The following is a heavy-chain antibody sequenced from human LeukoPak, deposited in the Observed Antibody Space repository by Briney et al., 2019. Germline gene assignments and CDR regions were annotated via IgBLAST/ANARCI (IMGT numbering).Heavy chain of an antibody. CDR2: IIPIFGTA. CDR1: GYTFTSYG. D-gene: IGHD5-18*01. Sequence: SVNVSSKASGYTFTSYGISWVRQAPGQGLEWMGGIIPIFGTANYAQKFQGRVTITADKSTSTAYMELSSLRSEDTAVYYCARRGYSPYYYYMDVWGKGTTVTVSS. CDR3: ARRGYSPYYYYMDV. V-gene: IGHV1-69*06. J-gene: IGHJ6*03.